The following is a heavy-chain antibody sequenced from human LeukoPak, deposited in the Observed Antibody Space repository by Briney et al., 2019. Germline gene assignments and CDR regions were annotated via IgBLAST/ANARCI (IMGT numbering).Heavy chain of an antibody. V-gene: IGHV4-38-2*01. CDR3: ASETVVAGTGYFDY. D-gene: IGHD6-19*01. CDR2: IYHSGST. Sequence: PSETLSLTCAVSGYSISSGYYWGWIRQPPGKGLEWIGSIYHSGSTYYNPSLKSRVTISVDTSKNQFSLKLSSVTAADTAVYYCASETVVAGTGYFDYWGQGTLVTVSS. CDR1: GYSISSGYY. J-gene: IGHJ4*02.